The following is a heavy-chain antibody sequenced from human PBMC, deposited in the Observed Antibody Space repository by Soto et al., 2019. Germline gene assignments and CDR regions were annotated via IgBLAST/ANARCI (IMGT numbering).Heavy chain of an antibody. V-gene: IGHV4-59*01. CDR3: ARTFRGAAGSGWFDP. Sequence: PSETLSLTCTVSGGSISSYYWSWIRQPPGKGLEWIGYTYYSGSTNYNPSLKSRVTISVDTSKNQFSLKLSSVTAADTAVYYCARTFRGAAGSGWFDPWGQGTLVTVSS. CDR1: GGSISSYY. J-gene: IGHJ5*02. D-gene: IGHD6-13*01. CDR2: TYYSGST.